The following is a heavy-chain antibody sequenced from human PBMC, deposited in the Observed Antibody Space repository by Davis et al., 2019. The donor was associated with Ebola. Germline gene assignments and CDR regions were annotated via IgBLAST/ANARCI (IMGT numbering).Heavy chain of an antibody. Sequence: PGGSLRLSCAASGFTFSSYSMNWVRQAPGQGLAWVSSISSRSSYIYHADSVKGRFTISRDNAKNSVYLQMSSLRAEDTAVYYCARDQYYSDSSGYYFLGYFQHWGQGTLVTVSS. D-gene: IGHD3-22*01. V-gene: IGHV3-21*01. CDR2: ISSRSSYI. CDR3: ARDQYYSDSSGYYFLGYFQH. J-gene: IGHJ1*01. CDR1: GFTFSSYS.